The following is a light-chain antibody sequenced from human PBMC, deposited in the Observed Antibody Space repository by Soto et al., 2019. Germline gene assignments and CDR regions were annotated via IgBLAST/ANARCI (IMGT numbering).Light chain of an antibody. V-gene: IGKV1-5*01. Sequence: DIQMTQSPSTLSASVGDRVTITCRASQGISGWLAWYQQKAGKAPRLLIFDASSLMSGVPSRFSGSGYGTEFPLTINSLQPDDSATYCCQQYDSFSVWTFGQGTQVEIK. CDR3: QQYDSFSVWT. CDR2: DAS. J-gene: IGKJ1*01. CDR1: QGISGW.